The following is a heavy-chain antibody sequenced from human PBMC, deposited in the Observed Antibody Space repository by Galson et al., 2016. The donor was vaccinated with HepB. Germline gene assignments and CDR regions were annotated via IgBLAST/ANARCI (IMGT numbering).Heavy chain of an antibody. CDR2: IFGSGDRT. Sequence: SLRLSCAGSGFTFSSYIMSWVRQAPGKGLECVSTIFGSGDRTYYADSVKGRFTISRDNSKNTMYLQMSSLRVEDTAVYYCAKDLPRIAAIVTPRDYWGQGTLVTVSS. D-gene: IGHD6-13*01. V-gene: IGHV3-23*01. CDR1: GFTFSSYI. CDR3: AKDLPRIAAIVTPRDY. J-gene: IGHJ4*02.